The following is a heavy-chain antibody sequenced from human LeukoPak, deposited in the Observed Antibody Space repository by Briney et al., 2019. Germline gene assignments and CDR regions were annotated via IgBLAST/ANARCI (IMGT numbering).Heavy chain of an antibody. D-gene: IGHD3-22*01. CDR2: INPNSGGT. V-gene: IGHV1-2*02. Sequence: ASVKISCKASGYTFTGYYMHWVRQAPGQGLEWMGWINPNSGGTNYAQKFQGRVTMTRDTSISTACMELSRLRSDDTAVYYCARVTRYYDSSGYIFDYWGQGTLVTVSS. CDR3: ARVTRYYDSSGYIFDY. CDR1: GYTFTGYY. J-gene: IGHJ4*02.